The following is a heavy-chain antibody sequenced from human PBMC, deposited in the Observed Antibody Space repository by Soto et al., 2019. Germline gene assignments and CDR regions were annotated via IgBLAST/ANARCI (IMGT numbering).Heavy chain of an antibody. V-gene: IGHV1-18*01. Sequence: QVQLVQSGVEVKKPGASVKVSCKASGYTFTTFGITWVRQAPGQGLQWMGWINAFDGNTNYAQKLQGRVTMTTDTSTSTAYMELRSLRSDDTAVYYCARQNAEYFQNWGQGTLVTVS. J-gene: IGHJ1*01. CDR1: GYTFTTFG. CDR3: ARQNAEYFQN. CDR2: INAFDGNT.